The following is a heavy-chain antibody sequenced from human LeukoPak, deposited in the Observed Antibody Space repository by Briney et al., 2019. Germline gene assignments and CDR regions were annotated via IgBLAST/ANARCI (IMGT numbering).Heavy chain of an antibody. D-gene: IGHD2-2*01. J-gene: IGHJ6*04. CDR2: IYYSGST. Sequence: SSETLSLTCTVSGGSISSGGYYWSWIRQHPGKXXXXXXYIYYSGSTYYNPSLKSRVTISVDTSKNQFSLKLSSVTAADTAVYYCASVSTSSAVGMDVWGKGTTVTVSS. V-gene: IGHV4-31*03. CDR3: ASVSTSSAVGMDV. CDR1: GGSISSGGYY.